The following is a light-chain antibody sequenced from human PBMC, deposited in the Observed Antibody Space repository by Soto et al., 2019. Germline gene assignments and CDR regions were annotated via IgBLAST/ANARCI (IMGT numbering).Light chain of an antibody. CDR1: ESVSSRN. J-gene: IGKJ1*01. CDR2: GAS. V-gene: IGKV3-20*01. CDR3: QQYGSSPKT. Sequence: EIVLTQSPGTLSLSPGERATLSCRASESVSSRNLAWYQQKPGQAPMLLIYGASSRATGIPDRFSGSGSGTDFTLTISRLEPEDFAVYYCQQYGSSPKTFGQGTK.